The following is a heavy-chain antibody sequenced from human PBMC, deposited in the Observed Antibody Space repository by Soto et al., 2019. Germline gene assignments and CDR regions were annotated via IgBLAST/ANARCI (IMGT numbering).Heavy chain of an antibody. CDR3: AREYCSSDSCYPPDAFDV. J-gene: IGHJ3*01. V-gene: IGHV4-34*01. Sequence: QVQLQQWGAGLLKSSETLSLTCAVYGGSFSGYYWSWIRQPPGKGLEWIGEINHSANTNYNPSLKSRVTISVDTSKNQFSLRLSSVTAADTAVYYCAREYCSSDSCYPPDAFDVWGQGTMVTVSS. CDR2: INHSANT. D-gene: IGHD2-15*01. CDR1: GGSFSGYY.